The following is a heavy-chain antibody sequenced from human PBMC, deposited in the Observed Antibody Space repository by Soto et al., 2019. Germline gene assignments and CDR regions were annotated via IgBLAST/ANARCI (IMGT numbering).Heavy chain of an antibody. CDR3: ARQIYDSDTGPNFQYYFDS. CDR2: IDPSDSQT. Sequence: GESLKISCKGSGYSFAGYWITWVRQKQGKGLEWMGRIDPSDSQTYYSPSFRGHVTISVTKSITTVFLQWSSLRASDTAMYYCARQIYDSDTGPNFQYYFDSWCQGTPVTVSS. V-gene: IGHV5-10-1*01. J-gene: IGHJ4*02. D-gene: IGHD3-22*01. CDR1: GYSFAGYW.